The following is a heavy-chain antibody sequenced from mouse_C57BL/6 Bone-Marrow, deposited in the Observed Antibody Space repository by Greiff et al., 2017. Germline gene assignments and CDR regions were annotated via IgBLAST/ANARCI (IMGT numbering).Heavy chain of an antibody. D-gene: IGHD2-5*01. Sequence: QVQLQQSGAELVRPGSSVKLSCKASGYTFTSYWMHWVKQRPIQGLEWIGNIDPSDSETHYNQKFKDKATLTVDKSSSTAYMQLSSLTSEDSAVYYCARGGSNYGYWGQGTTLTVSS. J-gene: IGHJ2*01. V-gene: IGHV1-52*01. CDR2: IDPSDSET. CDR1: GYTFTSYW. CDR3: ARGGSNYGY.